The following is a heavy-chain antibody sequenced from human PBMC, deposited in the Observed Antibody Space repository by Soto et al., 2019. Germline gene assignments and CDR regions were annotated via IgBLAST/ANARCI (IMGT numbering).Heavy chain of an antibody. Sequence: GASVKVSCKASGFTFSNYGLNWVRQAPGQGLEWMGWINPNSGGTNYAQKFQGRVTMTRDTSISTAYMELSRLRSDDTAVYYCARGSDSYGPEYYYYYYGMDVWGQGTTVTVSS. V-gene: IGHV1-2*02. J-gene: IGHJ6*02. CDR3: ARGSDSYGPEYYYYYYGMDV. CDR1: GFTFSNYG. D-gene: IGHD5-18*01. CDR2: INPNSGGT.